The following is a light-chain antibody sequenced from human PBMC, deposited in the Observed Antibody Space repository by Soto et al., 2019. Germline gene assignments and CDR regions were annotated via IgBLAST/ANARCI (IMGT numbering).Light chain of an antibody. CDR3: HQSYSLPFT. CDR1: QSITTY. Sequence: DIQMTQSPSSLSASVGDRINITCRASQSITTYLNWYQQKPGKGPNLLIYAASSLQSGVPSRFSGSESGTDFTLTISSLQPEDFATYYCHQSYSLPFTFGPGTKVDLK. V-gene: IGKV1-39*01. J-gene: IGKJ3*01. CDR2: AAS.